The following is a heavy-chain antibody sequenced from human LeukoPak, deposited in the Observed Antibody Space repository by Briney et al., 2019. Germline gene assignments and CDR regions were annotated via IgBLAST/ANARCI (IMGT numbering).Heavy chain of an antibody. CDR3: ACGNYYGSGSGAFDI. J-gene: IGHJ3*02. CDR2: ISAYNGNT. CDR1: GYTFTSYG. Sequence: ASVKVSCKASGYTFTSYGISWVRQAPGQGLEWMGWISAYNGNTNYAQKLQGRVTMTTDTSTSTAYMELRSQRSDDTAVYYCACGNYYGSGSGAFDIWGQGTMVTVSS. D-gene: IGHD3-10*01. V-gene: IGHV1-18*01.